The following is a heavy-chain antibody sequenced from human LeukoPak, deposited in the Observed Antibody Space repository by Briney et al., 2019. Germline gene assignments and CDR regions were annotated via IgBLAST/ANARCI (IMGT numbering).Heavy chain of an antibody. CDR1: GFTFSSYW. D-gene: IGHD3-10*01. J-gene: IGHJ4*02. CDR3: ARVSYGSGKSYFDY. CDR2: IKQDGSEK. Sequence: GGSLRLSCAASGFTFSSYWMSWVRQAPGKGLEWVAYIKQDGSEKYYVDSVKGRFTISRDNAKNSLYLRMNSLRAEDTAVYYCARVSYGSGKSYFDYWGQGTLVTVSS. V-gene: IGHV3-7*01.